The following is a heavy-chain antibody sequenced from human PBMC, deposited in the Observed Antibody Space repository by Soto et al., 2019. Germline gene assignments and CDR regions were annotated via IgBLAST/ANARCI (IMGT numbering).Heavy chain of an antibody. D-gene: IGHD2-15*01. V-gene: IGHV1-69*01. CDR3: ARGGIVAVPAVLSSYDDYTNYRFDS. Sequence: QVQLAQSGAEGRKPGSSVKVSCRASGGSFSDFAFSWVRQAPGQGLEWMGGIIPMFAATTYAQRFQGRDTISAEASTRPGYLALSSLTSDDSAVYYCARGGIVAVPAVLSSYDDYTNYRFDSWSQVPLVSV. CDR2: IIPMFAAT. J-gene: IGHJ4*02. CDR1: GGSFSDFA.